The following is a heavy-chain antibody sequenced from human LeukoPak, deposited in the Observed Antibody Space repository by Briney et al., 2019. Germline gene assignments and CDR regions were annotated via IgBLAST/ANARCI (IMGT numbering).Heavy chain of an antibody. V-gene: IGHV1-69*13. CDR1: GGTFSSYA. CDR3: ARDCSGGSCFDY. Sequence: ASVKVSCKASGGTFSSYAISWVRQAPGQGLEWMGGIIPIFGTANYAQKFQGRVTITADESTSTAYMELSSLRSEDTAVYYCARDCSGGSCFDYWGQGTLVTVSS. CDR2: IIPIFGTA. J-gene: IGHJ4*02. D-gene: IGHD2-15*01.